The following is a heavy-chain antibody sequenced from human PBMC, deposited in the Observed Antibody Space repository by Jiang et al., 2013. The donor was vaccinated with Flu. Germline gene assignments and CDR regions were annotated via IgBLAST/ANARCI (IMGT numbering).Heavy chain of an antibody. Sequence: LLKPSETLSLTCTVSGDSITSYHWTWIRQPPGKGPEWIGSVYYSGTANYNPSLKSRVTISVDTSKNQFSLKLSSVTAADTAVYYCARDQSGGYNWFDPWGQGILVTVSS. D-gene: IGHD3-3*01. CDR3: ARDQSGGYNWFDP. V-gene: IGHV4-59*01. CDR1: GDSITSYH. J-gene: IGHJ5*02. CDR2: VYYSGTA.